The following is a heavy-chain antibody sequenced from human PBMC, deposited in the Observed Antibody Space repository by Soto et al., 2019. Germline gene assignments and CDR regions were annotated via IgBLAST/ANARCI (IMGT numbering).Heavy chain of an antibody. CDR3: ARRAAQLGGFDY. CDR1: GGSISSSSYY. J-gene: IGHJ4*02. Sequence: SETLSLTCTVSGGSISSSSYYWGWIRQPPGKGLEWIGSIYYSGSTYYNPSLKSRVTISVDTSKNQFSLKLSSVTAADTAVYYCARRAAQLGGFDYWGQGTLVTVSS. V-gene: IGHV4-39*01. CDR2: IYYSGST. D-gene: IGHD6-6*01.